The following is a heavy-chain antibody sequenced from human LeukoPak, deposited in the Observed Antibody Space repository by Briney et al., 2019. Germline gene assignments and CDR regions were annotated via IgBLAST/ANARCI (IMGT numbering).Heavy chain of an antibody. D-gene: IGHD2-2*02. CDR3: AKDPRPYPRYYFDY. J-gene: IGHJ4*02. CDR2: ISSSSSYI. Sequence: PGGSLRLSCAASGFTFSNYSMNWVRQAPGKGLEWVSSISSSSSYIYYADSVKGRFTISRDNSKNTLYLQMNSLRAEDTAVYYCAKDPRPYPRYYFDYWGQGTLVTVSS. V-gene: IGHV3-21*04. CDR1: GFTFSNYS.